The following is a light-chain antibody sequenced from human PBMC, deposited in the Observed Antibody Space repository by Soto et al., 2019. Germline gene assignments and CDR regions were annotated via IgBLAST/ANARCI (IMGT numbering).Light chain of an antibody. V-gene: IGKV1-33*01. CDR2: DVS. CDR3: QQYDNYDIT. Sequence: DIPMTQSPSSLSASVGDTVTITCQASQDINKFLNWYQQKPGKAPKLLIYDVSNLETGVPSRFSGSGSETHVTLTINSLQNEDIATYYCQQYDNYDITFGQGTRLEIK. J-gene: IGKJ5*01. CDR1: QDINKF.